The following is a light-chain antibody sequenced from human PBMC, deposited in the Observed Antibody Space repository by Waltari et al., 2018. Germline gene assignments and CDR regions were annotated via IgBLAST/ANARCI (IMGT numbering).Light chain of an antibody. V-gene: IGLV1-51*02. Sequence: QSVLTQPPSVSAAPGQKVTISCSGSTSNIGNNYVSWYQQFPGAAPKVLIYGNDKRAKGIPDRCSGSKSGTSATLDITGLQTGDEADYYCGTWDNTLSAVFGGGTKVTVL. J-gene: IGLJ2*01. CDR3: GTWDNTLSAV. CDR2: GND. CDR1: TSNIGNNY.